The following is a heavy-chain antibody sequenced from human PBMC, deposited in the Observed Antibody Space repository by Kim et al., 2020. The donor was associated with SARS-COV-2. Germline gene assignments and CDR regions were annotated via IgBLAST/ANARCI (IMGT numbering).Heavy chain of an antibody. V-gene: IGHV4-31*02. Sequence: LKSRVTISVDTSKNQFSLKLSSVTAADTAVYYCAREVVPAPHGDYYGMDVWGQGTTVTVSS. J-gene: IGHJ6*02. D-gene: IGHD2-2*01. CDR3: AREVVPAPHGDYYGMDV.